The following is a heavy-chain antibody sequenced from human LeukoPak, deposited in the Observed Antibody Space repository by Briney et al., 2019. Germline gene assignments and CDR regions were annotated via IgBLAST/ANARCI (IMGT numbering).Heavy chain of an antibody. CDR3: ARRVPYSSGWYYFDY. V-gene: IGHV4-59*08. CDR1: GGSISPYY. D-gene: IGHD6-19*01. Sequence: SETLSLTCTVSGGSISPYYWSWIRQPPGKGLEWIGYIFHTGSGSTSHNPSLKSRVTISVDTSKNQFSLNLNSVTAADTAVYYCARRVPYSSGWYYFDYWGQGTLVTVSS. J-gene: IGHJ4*02. CDR2: IFHTGSGST.